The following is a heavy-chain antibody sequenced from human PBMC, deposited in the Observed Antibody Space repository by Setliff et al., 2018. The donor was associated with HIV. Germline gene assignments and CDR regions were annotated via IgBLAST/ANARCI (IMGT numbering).Heavy chain of an antibody. CDR3: ARGRWTESGKPFYFDY. D-gene: IGHD6-13*01. V-gene: IGHV4-34*01. Sequence: SETLSLTCGVDAWSLSGYFWIWVRQSSGRGLEWIGEINYVGTANYNPSLKSRVTMSIDTSRTQFSLSLTTMTAADTAIYYCARGRWTESGKPFYFDYWGQGRLVTVSS. CDR2: INYVGTA. CDR1: AWSLSGYF. J-gene: IGHJ4*02.